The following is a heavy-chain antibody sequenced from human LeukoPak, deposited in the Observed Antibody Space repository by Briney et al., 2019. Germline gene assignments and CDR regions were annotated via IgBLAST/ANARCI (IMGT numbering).Heavy chain of an antibody. V-gene: IGHV4-4*02. J-gene: IGHJ4*02. CDR3: ACHSGWSGPSE. D-gene: IGHD6-19*01. CDR2: FHQSVST. CDR1: GDSISSDKW. Sequence: SGTLSLTCAVSGDSISSDKWWSWVRQPPGKGLEYIGEFHQSVSTNYNPSLKSRLTISIDNSKNQFSLKLSSVTAADTAVYYCACHSGWSGPSEWGQGTLVTVSS.